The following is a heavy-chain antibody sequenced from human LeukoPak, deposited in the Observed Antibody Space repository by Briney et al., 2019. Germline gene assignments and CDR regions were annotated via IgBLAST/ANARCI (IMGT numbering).Heavy chain of an antibody. Sequence: ASVKVSCKASGYTFTSYVISWVRQAPGQGLEWMGWISAYNGNTNYAQKLQGRVTMTTDTSTSTAYMELRSLRSDDTAVYYCARGPPNWNYVEYYFDYWGQGTLVTVSS. CDR3: ARGPPNWNYVEYYFDY. CDR2: ISAYNGNT. J-gene: IGHJ4*02. V-gene: IGHV1-18*01. D-gene: IGHD1-7*01. CDR1: GYTFTSYV.